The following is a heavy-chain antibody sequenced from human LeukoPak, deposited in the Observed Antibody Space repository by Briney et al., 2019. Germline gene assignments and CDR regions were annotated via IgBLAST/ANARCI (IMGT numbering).Heavy chain of an antibody. CDR3: ARDGTSGNFDY. Sequence: GGSLRLSCVASGFTLSASWVHWVRQVPGKGLLWVSLIRGDGSSSYADSVGGGFTNSRDTARNTLYLQMNSLRAEDTAVYYCARDGTSGNFDYWGQGTLVTVSS. CDR1: GFTLSASW. J-gene: IGHJ4*02. V-gene: IGHV3-74*01. CDR2: IRGDGSSS. D-gene: IGHD2-15*01.